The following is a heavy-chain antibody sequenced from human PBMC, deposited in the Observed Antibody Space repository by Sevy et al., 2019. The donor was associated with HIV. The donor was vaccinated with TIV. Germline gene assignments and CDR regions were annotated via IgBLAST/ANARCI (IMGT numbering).Heavy chain of an antibody. CDR2: INSDGSST. CDR1: GFTFSSYW. CDR3: ARDPGKAAAGPGAYNWFDP. D-gene: IGHD6-13*01. V-gene: IGHV3-74*01. J-gene: IGHJ5*02. Sequence: GGSLRLSCAASGFTFSSYWMHWVRQAPGKGLVWVSRINSDGSSTSHADSVKGRFTISRDNAKNTLYLQMNSLRAEDTAVYYCARDPGKAAAGPGAYNWFDPWGQGTLVTVSS.